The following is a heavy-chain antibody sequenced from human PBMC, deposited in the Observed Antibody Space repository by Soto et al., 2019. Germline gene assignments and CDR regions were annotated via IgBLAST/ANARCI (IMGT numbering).Heavy chain of an antibody. D-gene: IGHD3-10*01. V-gene: IGHV1-2*02. CDR2: INPNSGGT. J-gene: IGHJ4*02. Sequence: ASVKVSCKTSGYTFTGYYMHWVRQSPGQGLEWMGWINPNSGGTNYAQKFQGRVTMTRDTSISTAYMEPSRLRSDDTAVYYCARDRPLSYWGQGTLVTVSS. CDR1: GYTFTGYY. CDR3: ARDRPLSY.